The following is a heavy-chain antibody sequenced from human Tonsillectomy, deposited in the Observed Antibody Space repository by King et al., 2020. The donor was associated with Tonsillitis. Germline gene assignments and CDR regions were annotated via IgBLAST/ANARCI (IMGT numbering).Heavy chain of an antibody. Sequence: QLQESGPGLVKPSETLSLTCTVSGSISGSCWSWIRQPPGKGLEWIGYIYYGGTTNYNPYLRSRVTISVDTSKNQFSLKLSSVTAADTAVYYCARLDYYGSGSYWYFDLWGRGTLVTVSS. CDR3: ARLDYYGSGSYWYFDL. D-gene: IGHD3-10*01. CDR1: GSISGSC. J-gene: IGHJ2*01. V-gene: IGHV4-59*08. CDR2: IYYGGTT.